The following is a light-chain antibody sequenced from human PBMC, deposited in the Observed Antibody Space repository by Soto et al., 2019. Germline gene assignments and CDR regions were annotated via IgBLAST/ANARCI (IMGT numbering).Light chain of an antibody. CDR2: WAS. J-gene: IGKJ3*01. CDR1: HSVLYSSTNKNY. V-gene: IGKV4-1*01. Sequence: DIVMAQSPDSLAVSLGERATINCKSGHSVLYSSTNKNYLAWYQQKPGQPPRLLIYWASTRESGVPDRFSGSGSGKEFTLTISSLQAEDVAVYFCQQYYSTPFTFGPGTKVEIK. CDR3: QQYYSTPFT.